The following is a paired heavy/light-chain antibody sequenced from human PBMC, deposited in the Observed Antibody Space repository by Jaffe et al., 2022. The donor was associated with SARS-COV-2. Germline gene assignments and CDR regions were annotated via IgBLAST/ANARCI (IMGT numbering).Heavy chain of an antibody. CDR2: IYYSGST. Sequence: QLQLQESGPGLVKPSETLSLTCTVSGGSISSSSYYWGWIRQPPGKGLEWIGSIYYSGSTYYNPSLKSRVTISVDTSKNQFSLKLSSVTAADTAVYYCARQVLEWLLSGEWGRWFDPWGQGTLVTVSS. V-gene: IGHV4-39*01. CDR3: ARQVLEWLLSGEWGRWFDP. CDR1: GGSISSSSYY. D-gene: IGHD3-3*01. J-gene: IGHJ5*02.
Light chain of an antibody. Sequence: AIRMTQSPSSFSASTGDRVTITCRASQGISSYLAWYQQKPGKAPKLLIYAASTLQSGVPSRFSGSGSGTDFTLTISCLQSEDFATYYCQQYYSYPLTFGQGTKVEIK. CDR2: AAS. CDR3: QQYYSYPLT. V-gene: IGKV1-8*01. CDR1: QGISSY. J-gene: IGKJ1*01.